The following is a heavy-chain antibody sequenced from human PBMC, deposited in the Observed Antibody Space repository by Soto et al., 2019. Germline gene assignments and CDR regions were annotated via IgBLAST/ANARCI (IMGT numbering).Heavy chain of an antibody. V-gene: IGHV1-8*01. D-gene: IGHD5-18*01. Sequence: ASVKVSCKASGYTFTSYDINWVRQATGQGLEWMGWMNPNSGNTGYAQKFQGRVTMTRNTSISTAYMELSSLRSEDTAVYYRMERGYSYGAHDAFDIWGQGTMVTVSS. J-gene: IGHJ3*02. CDR3: MERGYSYGAHDAFDI. CDR1: GYTFTSYD. CDR2: MNPNSGNT.